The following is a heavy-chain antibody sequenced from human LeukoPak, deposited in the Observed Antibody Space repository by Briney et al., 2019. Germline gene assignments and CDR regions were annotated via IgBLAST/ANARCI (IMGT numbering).Heavy chain of an antibody. CDR2: INHSGST. V-gene: IGHV4-34*01. CDR1: GGSFSGYY. Sequence: SETLSLTCAVYGGSFSGYYWSWIRQPPGKGLEWIGEINHSGSTNYNPSLKSRVTISVDTSKNQFSLKLSSVTAAGTAVYYCASLLYYDSSGYIDYWGQGTLVTVSS. J-gene: IGHJ4*02. CDR3: ASLLYYDSSGYIDY. D-gene: IGHD3-22*01.